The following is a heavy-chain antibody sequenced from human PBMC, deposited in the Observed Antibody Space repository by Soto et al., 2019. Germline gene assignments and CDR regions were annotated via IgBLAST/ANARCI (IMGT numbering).Heavy chain of an antibody. V-gene: IGHV3-48*04. J-gene: IGHJ6*02. Sequence: EVQLLESGGGLVQPGGSLRLSCAASGFTFSSYSMSWVRQAPGKGLEWVSYISSSSSYTNYADSVKGRFTISRDNAKNSLYLQMNSLRAEDTAVYYCARDRGWTYYYDQKGMDVWGQGTTVTVSS. CDR1: GFTFSSYS. D-gene: IGHD3-22*01. CDR2: ISSSSSYT. CDR3: ARDRGWTYYYDQKGMDV.